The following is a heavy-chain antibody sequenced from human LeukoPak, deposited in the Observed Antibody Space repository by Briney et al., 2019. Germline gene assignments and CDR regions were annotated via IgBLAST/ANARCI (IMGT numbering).Heavy chain of an antibody. D-gene: IGHD5-18*01. V-gene: IGHV1-2*02. J-gene: IGHJ4*02. CDR3: ARNWEQLWLGPDY. Sequence: ASVKVSCKASGYTFTGYYMHWVRQAPGQGLEWMGWINPNSGGTNYAQKLQGRVTMTTDTSTSTAYMELRSLRSDDTAVYYCARNWEQLWLGPDYWGQGTLVTVSS. CDR2: INPNSGGT. CDR1: GYTFTGYY.